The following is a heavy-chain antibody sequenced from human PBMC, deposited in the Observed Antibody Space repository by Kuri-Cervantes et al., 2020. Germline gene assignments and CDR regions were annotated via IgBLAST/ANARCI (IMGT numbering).Heavy chain of an antibody. CDR2: IYSGGST. D-gene: IGHD3-3*01. CDR3: ARGGKYDFWSGYQRYFYYGMDV. V-gene: IGHV3-53*01. CDR1: GFTVSSNY. Sequence: GESLKISCAASGFTVSSNYMSWVRQAPGKGLEWVSVIYSGGSTYYADSVKGRFTISRDNSKNTLYLQMNSLRAEDTAVYYCARGGKYDFWSGYQRYFYYGMDVWGQGTTVTFSS. J-gene: IGHJ6*02.